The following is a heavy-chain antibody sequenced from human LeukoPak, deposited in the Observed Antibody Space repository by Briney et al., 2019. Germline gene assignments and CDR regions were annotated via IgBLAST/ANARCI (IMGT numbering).Heavy chain of an antibody. Sequence: PSETLSLTCTVSGGSISSYYWSWIRQPPGKGLEWIGYIYYSGSTNYNPSLKSRVTISVDTSKNQFSLKLSSVTAAGTAVYYCARSALPYGSGPDYWGQGTLVTVSS. CDR2: IYYSGST. CDR3: ARSALPYGSGPDY. J-gene: IGHJ4*02. D-gene: IGHD3-10*01. V-gene: IGHV4-59*01. CDR1: GGSISSYY.